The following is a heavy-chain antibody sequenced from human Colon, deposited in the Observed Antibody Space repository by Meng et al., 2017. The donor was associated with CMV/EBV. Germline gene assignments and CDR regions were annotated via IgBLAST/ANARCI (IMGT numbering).Heavy chain of an antibody. CDR3: AKLNAFTLKRSFFFEY. J-gene: IGHJ4*02. V-gene: IGHV3-21*01. CDR1: GFKLMSYT. CDR2: IDTRSTSI. Sequence: GESLKISCAASGFKLMSYTMNWVRQAPGKGLEWVSSIDTRSTSIKYADSVKGRFTISRDNARNSLYLQMNSLRVEDTAVYYCAKLNAFTLKRSFFFEYWGQGTLVTVSS. D-gene: IGHD3-16*01.